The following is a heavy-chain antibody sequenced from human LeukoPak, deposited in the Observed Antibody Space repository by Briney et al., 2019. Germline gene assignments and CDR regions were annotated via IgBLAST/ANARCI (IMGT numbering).Heavy chain of an antibody. CDR1: GFTFSDSG. V-gene: IGHV3-30*02. CDR2: IRGDGSRK. CDR3: TKDRKYDFWSGYDY. D-gene: IGHD3-3*01. Sequence: GGSLRLSCAASGFTFSDSGMPWVRQAPGKGLEGVGFIRGDGSRKYYGDSVKGRFTIARDNSKNTLYLHMETLRANDSAVYYCTKDRKYDFWSGYDYWGQGTLVTVSS. J-gene: IGHJ4*02.